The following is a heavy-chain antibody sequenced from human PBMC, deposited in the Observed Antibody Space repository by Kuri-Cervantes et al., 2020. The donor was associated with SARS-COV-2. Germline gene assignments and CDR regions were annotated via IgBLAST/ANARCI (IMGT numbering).Heavy chain of an antibody. D-gene: IGHD4-17*01. V-gene: IGHV3-11*01. Sequence: GESLKISCAASGFTFSDYYMSWIRQAPGKGLEWVSYISSSGSTIYYADSVKGRFTISRDNAKNSLYLQMNSLRAEDTALYYCARGDRYGDYQTFDYWGQGTLVTVSS. CDR1: GFTFSDYY. CDR3: ARGDRYGDYQTFDY. J-gene: IGHJ4*02. CDR2: ISSSGSTI.